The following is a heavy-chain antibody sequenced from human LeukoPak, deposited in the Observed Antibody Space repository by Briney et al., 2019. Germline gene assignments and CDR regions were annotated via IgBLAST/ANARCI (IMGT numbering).Heavy chain of an antibody. Sequence: SETLPLTCAVYGGSFSGYYWSWIRQPPGKGLEWIGYMYYNGNTHYNPSLKSRVTMSVDTSKKLFSLRLTSVTAADTAVYYCARSRDIYNGHALDIWGQGTMVTVSS. CDR3: ARSRDIYNGHALDI. J-gene: IGHJ3*02. D-gene: IGHD5-24*01. CDR2: MYYNGNT. V-gene: IGHV4-34*01. CDR1: GGSFSGYY.